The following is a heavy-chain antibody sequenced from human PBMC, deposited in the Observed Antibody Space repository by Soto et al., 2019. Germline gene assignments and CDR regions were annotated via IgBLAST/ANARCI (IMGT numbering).Heavy chain of an antibody. Sequence: SETLCLTCTVSGGSISSSSYYWGWIRQPPGKGLEWIGSIYYSGSTYYNPSLKSRVTISVDTSKNQLSLKLSSVTAADTAVYYCARGSAAGTKSPVDYWGQGTLVTVSS. CDR2: IYYSGST. CDR1: GGSISSSSYY. D-gene: IGHD6-13*01. V-gene: IGHV4-39*07. J-gene: IGHJ4*02. CDR3: ARGSAAGTKSPVDY.